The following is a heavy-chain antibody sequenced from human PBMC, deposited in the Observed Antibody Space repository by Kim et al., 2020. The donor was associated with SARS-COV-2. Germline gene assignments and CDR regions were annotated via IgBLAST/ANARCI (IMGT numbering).Heavy chain of an antibody. CDR1: GYTFTTFA. V-gene: IGHV1-3*01. D-gene: IGHD6-19*01. Sequence: ASVKVSCKASGYTFTTFALYWVRQAPGQRLEWMGWVNGGNGNTRYSQKFQGRVPITRDTSATTAYLEVSGLISEDTAVYYCAREAVAGSFDYWGQGSLVTVSS. J-gene: IGHJ4*02. CDR3: AREAVAGSFDY. CDR2: VNGGNGNT.